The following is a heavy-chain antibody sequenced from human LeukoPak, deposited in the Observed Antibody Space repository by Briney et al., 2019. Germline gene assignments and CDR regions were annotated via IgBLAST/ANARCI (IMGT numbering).Heavy chain of an antibody. J-gene: IGHJ1*01. D-gene: IGHD3-22*01. CDR2: IYYSGST. CDR1: GGSISSYY. Sequence: SETLSLTCTVSGGSISSYYWSWIRQPPGKGLEWIGYIYYSGSTNYNPSLKSRVTISVDTSKNQLSLKLSSVTAADTAVYYCARHGDYYDSSGYPTVEYFQHWGQGTLVTVSS. CDR3: ARHGDYYDSSGYPTVEYFQH. V-gene: IGHV4-59*08.